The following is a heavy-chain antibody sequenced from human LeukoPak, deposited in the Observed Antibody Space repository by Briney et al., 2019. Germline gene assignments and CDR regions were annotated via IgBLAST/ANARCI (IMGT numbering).Heavy chain of an antibody. D-gene: IGHD3-22*01. CDR1: GGTFSSYA. Sequence: SVKVSCKASGGTFSSYAISWVRQAPGQGLEWMGRIIPIFGTANYAQKFQGRVTITADKSTSTAYMELSSLRSEDTAVYYCARDRHHYDSSGYYFDYWGQGTLVTVSS. CDR2: IIPIFGTA. J-gene: IGHJ4*02. V-gene: IGHV1-69*06. CDR3: ARDRHHYDSSGYYFDY.